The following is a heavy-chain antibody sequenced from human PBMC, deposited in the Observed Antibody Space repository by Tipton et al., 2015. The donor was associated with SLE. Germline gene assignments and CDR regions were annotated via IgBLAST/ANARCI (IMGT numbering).Heavy chain of an antibody. J-gene: IGHJ3*02. V-gene: IGHV4-30-4*01. CDR3: ARVAGDHDAFDT. CDR1: GGSINSHNW. D-gene: IGHD4-17*01. Sequence: TLSLTCAVSGGSINSHNWWSWVRQPPGKGLEWIGYIYYSGSTYYNPSLKSRVTISVDTSKNQFSLKLSSVTAADTAVYYCARVAGDHDAFDTWGQGTMVTVSS. CDR2: IYYSGST.